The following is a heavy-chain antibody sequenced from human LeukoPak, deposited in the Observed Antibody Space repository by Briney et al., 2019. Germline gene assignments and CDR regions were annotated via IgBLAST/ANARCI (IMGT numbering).Heavy chain of an antibody. D-gene: IGHD3-10*01. CDR1: GDSVSGKSAA. Sequence: SQTLSLTCAISGDSVSGKSAAWSWTRQSPSRGLEWLGRTYYRSKWYYDYAVSVKSRTTINPDTSKNQFSLQLNSVTPEDTAIYYCASGSFFGSWGQGTLVTVSS. V-gene: IGHV6-1*01. CDR3: ASGSFFGS. CDR2: TYYRSKWYY. J-gene: IGHJ1*01.